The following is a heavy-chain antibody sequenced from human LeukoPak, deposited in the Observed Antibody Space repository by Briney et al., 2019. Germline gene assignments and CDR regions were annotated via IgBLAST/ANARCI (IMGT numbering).Heavy chain of an antibody. V-gene: IGHV4-34*01. J-gene: IGHJ5*02. CDR1: GGSFSGYY. CDR2: INHSGST. D-gene: IGHD3-10*01. Sequence: SETLSLTCAVYGGSFSGYYWSWIRQPPGKGLEWIGEINHSGSTNYNPSLKSRVTISVDTSKNQFSLKLSSVTAADTAVYYCARSLRITMVRGVNNWFDPWGQGTLVTVSS. CDR3: ARSLRITMVRGVNNWFDP.